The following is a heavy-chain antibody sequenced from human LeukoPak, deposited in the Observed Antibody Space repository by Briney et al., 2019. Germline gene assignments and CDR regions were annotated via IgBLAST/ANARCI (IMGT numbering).Heavy chain of an antibody. Sequence: ASVKVSCKASGYTFTNYVMNWVRQAPGQGLEWMGWINTNTGNPTYAQGFTGRFVFSLDTSVSTAYLQISSLKAEDTAVYYCATEASLGSGYPKFDYWGQGTLVTVSS. J-gene: IGHJ4*02. CDR1: GYTFTNYV. D-gene: IGHD3-22*01. V-gene: IGHV7-4-1*02. CDR3: ATEASLGSGYPKFDY. CDR2: INTNTGNP.